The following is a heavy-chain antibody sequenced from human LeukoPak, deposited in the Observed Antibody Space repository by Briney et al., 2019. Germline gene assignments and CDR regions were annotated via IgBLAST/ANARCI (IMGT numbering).Heavy chain of an antibody. J-gene: IGHJ4*02. CDR3: GNSIAAAGPFDY. CDR2: ISGSGGST. Sequence: GGSLRLSCAASGFTFNCYSMSWVRQAPGKGLEWVSAISGSGGSTYYADSVKGRFTISRDNSKNTLYLQMNSRRAEDTAVYYCGNSIAAAGPFDYWGQGTLVPVSS. CDR1: GFTFNCYS. D-gene: IGHD6-13*01. V-gene: IGHV3-23*01.